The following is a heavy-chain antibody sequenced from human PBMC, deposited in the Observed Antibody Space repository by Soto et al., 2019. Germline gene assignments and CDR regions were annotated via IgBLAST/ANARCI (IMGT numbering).Heavy chain of an antibody. CDR2: IDPSDSQT. CDR1: GYSFAGYW. Sequence: AESLKISCKVSGYSFAGYWITWVRQKPGKGLEWMGRIDPSDSQTYYSPSFRGHVTISVTKSITTVFLQWSSLRASDTAMYYCARQIYDSDTGPNFQYYFDSWGQGTPVTAPQ. CDR3: ARQIYDSDTGPNFQYYFDS. V-gene: IGHV5-10-1*01. D-gene: IGHD3-22*01. J-gene: IGHJ4*02.